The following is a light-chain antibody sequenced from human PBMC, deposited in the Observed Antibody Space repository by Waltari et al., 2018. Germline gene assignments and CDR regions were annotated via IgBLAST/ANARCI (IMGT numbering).Light chain of an antibody. J-gene: IGLJ1*01. CDR1: SLRSYD. V-gene: IGLV3-19*01. CDR3: NSRDSSGNHLV. Sequence: SSELTQDPAVSVALGQTVRITGQGDSLRSYDASWYQQKPGQAPVFVIYGKNNRPSGIPDRFSGSSSGDTVTLTITGAQAEDEADYYCNSRDSSGNHLVFGPGTKVTVL. CDR2: GKN.